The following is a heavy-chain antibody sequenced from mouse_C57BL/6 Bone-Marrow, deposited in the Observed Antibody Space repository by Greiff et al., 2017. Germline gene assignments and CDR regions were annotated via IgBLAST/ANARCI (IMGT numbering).Heavy chain of an antibody. D-gene: IGHD1-1*01. J-gene: IGHJ2*01. Sequence: QVQLQQPGAELVKPGASVKMSCKASGYTFTSYWITWVKQRPGQGLEWIGDIYPGSGSTNYNEKFKSKATLTVDTSSSTAYMQLSSLTSEDSAVYYCARGPYYYGSRMDYFDDWGQGTTLTVSS. V-gene: IGHV1-55*01. CDR2: IYPGSGST. CDR3: ARGPYYYGSRMDYFDD. CDR1: GYTFTSYW.